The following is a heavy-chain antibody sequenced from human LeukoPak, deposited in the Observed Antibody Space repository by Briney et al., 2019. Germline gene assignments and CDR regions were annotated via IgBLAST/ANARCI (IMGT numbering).Heavy chain of an antibody. J-gene: IGHJ5*02. V-gene: IGHV4-34*01. CDR1: GGSFSGYY. CDR2: INHSGST. Sequence: PSETLSLTCAVYGGSFSGYYWSWIRQPPGKGLEWIGEINHSGSTNYNPSLKSRVTISVDTSKNQFSLKLSSVTAADTAVYYCARGRPWGNWFDPWGQGTLVTVSS. D-gene: IGHD7-27*01. CDR3: ARGRPWGNWFDP.